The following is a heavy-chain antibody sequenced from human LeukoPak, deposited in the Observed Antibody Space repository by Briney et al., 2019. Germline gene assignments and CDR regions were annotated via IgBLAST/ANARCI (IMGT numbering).Heavy chain of an antibody. V-gene: IGHV1-2*02. D-gene: IGHD3-10*01. J-gene: IGHJ4*02. CDR3: ARDHYYGSGTYPDY. CDR1: GSTFTGYY. CDR2: INPNSGGT. Sequence: KASGSTFTGYYRHWVRQAPGQGLEWMGWINPNSGGTNYAQKFQGRGTMNRDTSISTAYMELSRLRSDDTAVYYCARDHYYGSGTYPDYWGQGTLVAVSS.